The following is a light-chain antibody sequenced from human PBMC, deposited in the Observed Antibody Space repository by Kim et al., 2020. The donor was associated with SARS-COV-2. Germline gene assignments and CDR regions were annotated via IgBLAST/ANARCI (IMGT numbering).Light chain of an antibody. Sequence: PSVTISCTGTSSDVGGYNYVSWYQQHQGKAPKLMIYDVNKRPSGVPDRFSGSKSGNTASLTISWLQAEDEADYYCCSYAATYTWVFGGGTQLTVL. CDR2: DVN. J-gene: IGLJ3*02. CDR1: SSDVGGYNY. CDR3: CSYAATYTWV. V-gene: IGLV2-11*01.